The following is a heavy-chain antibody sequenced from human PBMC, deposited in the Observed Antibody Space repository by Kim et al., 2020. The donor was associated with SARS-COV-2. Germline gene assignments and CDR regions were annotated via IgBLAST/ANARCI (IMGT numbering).Heavy chain of an antibody. J-gene: IGHJ3*02. D-gene: IGHD4-17*01. Sequence: GGSLRLSCVASGFTFSSYAMHWVRQAPGKGLEWVAVISYDGSNKYYADSVKGRFTISRDNSKNTLYLQMNSLRAEDTAVYYCARVPTVTTTFDAFDIWGQGTMVTVSS. V-gene: IGHV3-30*04. CDR3: ARVPTVTTTFDAFDI. CDR2: ISYDGSNK. CDR1: GFTFSSYA.